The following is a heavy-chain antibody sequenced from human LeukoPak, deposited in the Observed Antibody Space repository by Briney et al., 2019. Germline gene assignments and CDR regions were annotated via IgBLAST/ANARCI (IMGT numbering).Heavy chain of an antibody. CDR1: GFTFTKAW. J-gene: IGHJ4*02. CDR3: TTGTWIQLWLADY. V-gene: IGHV3-15*01. D-gene: IGHD5-18*01. CDR2: INPSSDGGTT. Sequence: GGSLRLSCAASGFTFTKAWMSRVRQAPGKGLEWVGHINPSSDGGTTDYAAPVKGRFSISRDDSKNTLHLQMNRLKTEDTAVYYCTTGTWIQLWLADYWGQGTLVTVSS.